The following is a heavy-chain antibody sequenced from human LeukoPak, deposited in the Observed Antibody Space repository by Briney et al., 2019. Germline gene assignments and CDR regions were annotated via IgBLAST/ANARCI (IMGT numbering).Heavy chain of an antibody. CDR1: GYSFTSYW. J-gene: IGHJ4*02. V-gene: IGHV5-51*01. D-gene: IGHD4-11*01. Sequence: GESLKISFKGSGYSFTSYWIGWGRRMPGKGLEWMGIIYPGDSDTRYSPSFQGQVTISADKSISTAYLQWSSLKASDTAMYYCARQAYSENFDYWGQGTLVTVSS. CDR3: ARQAYSENFDY. CDR2: IYPGDSDT.